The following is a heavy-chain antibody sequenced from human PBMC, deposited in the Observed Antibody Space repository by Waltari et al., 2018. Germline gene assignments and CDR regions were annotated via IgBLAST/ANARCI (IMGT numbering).Heavy chain of an antibody. V-gene: IGHV3-74*01. CDR1: GFSFSTYW. CDR3: VRSAFMDV. Sequence: EVQLVEYGGGLVQPGESLKLYCAAPGFSFSTYWMNWARQAPGEGLVWVSRIKSDGSSTTYADSVKGRFTTSRDNAKNTLYLQMNSLRADDTAVYYCVRSAFMDVWGQGTTVTVSS. J-gene: IGHJ6*02. CDR2: IKSDGSST.